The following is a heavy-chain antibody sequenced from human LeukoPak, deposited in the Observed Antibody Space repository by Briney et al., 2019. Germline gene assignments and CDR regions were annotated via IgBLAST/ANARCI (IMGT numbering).Heavy chain of an antibody. Sequence: GASVKVSCKASGYTFTSYGISWVRQAPGQGLEWMGWISAYNGNTNYAQKLQGRVTMTTDTSTSTAYMELRSLRSDDTAVYYCARDTRPDFGAYSSGWYFYYYGMDVWGQGTTVTVSS. CDR1: GYTFTSYG. J-gene: IGHJ6*02. CDR2: ISAYNGNT. V-gene: IGHV1-18*01. D-gene: IGHD6-19*01. CDR3: ARDTRPDFGAYSSGWYFYYYGMDV.